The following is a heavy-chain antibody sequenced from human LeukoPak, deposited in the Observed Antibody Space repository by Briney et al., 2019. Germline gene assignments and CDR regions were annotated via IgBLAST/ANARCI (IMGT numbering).Heavy chain of an antibody. V-gene: IGHV1-69*05. CDR2: IIPIFGTA. Sequence: GSSVKVSCKASGDTFSRYAISWVREAPGQGLEWMGGIIPIFGTANYAQKFQGGVTITTDESTSTAYIELSSLRSEDTAVYYCASSSGRSLDIPYWFDPWGQRTLVTVSS. CDR3: ASSSGRSLDIPYWFDP. J-gene: IGHJ5*02. CDR1: GDTFSRYA. D-gene: IGHD3-3*01.